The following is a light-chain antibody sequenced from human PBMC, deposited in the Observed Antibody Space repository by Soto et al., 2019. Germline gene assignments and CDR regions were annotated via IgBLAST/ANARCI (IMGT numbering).Light chain of an antibody. V-gene: IGLV2-14*01. CDR3: AAWDDSLKEPV. Sequence: QSALTQPASVSVSPGQSITISCTGTSSDVGGYNYVSWYQQHPGKAPKLMIFEVTNRPSSVSNRFSGSKSGNTASLTISGLQAEDEADYYCAAWDDSLKEPVFGGGTQLTVL. J-gene: IGLJ7*01. CDR2: EVT. CDR1: SSDVGGYNY.